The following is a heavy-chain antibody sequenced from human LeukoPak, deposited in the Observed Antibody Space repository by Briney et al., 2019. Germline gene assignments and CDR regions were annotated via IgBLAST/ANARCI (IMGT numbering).Heavy chain of an antibody. V-gene: IGHV3-7*03. J-gene: IGHJ4*02. Sequence: GGSLRLSCAASGFTFSSYWMSWVRQAPGKGLEWVANIKQDGSEKYYVDSVKGRFTISRDNAKNSLYLQMNSLRAEDTAVYYCARSYSSSWSLHFDYWGQGTLVTVSS. CDR2: IKQDGSEK. D-gene: IGHD6-13*01. CDR1: GFTFSSYW. CDR3: ARSYSSSWSLHFDY.